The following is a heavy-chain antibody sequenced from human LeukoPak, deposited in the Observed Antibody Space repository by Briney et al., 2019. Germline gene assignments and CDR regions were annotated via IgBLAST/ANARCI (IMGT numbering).Heavy chain of an antibody. V-gene: IGHV4-34*01. D-gene: IGHD5-12*01. CDR2: INHSGST. CDR1: GGSFSGYY. J-gene: IGHJ4*02. CDR3: ARGSWRAPLSRRSGYDPVGFDY. Sequence: SETLSLTCAVYGGSFSGYYWSWIRQPPGKGLEWIGEINHSGSTNYNPSLKSRVTISVDTSKNQFSLKLSSVTAADTAVYYCARGSWRAPLSRRSGYDPVGFDYWGQGTLVTVSS.